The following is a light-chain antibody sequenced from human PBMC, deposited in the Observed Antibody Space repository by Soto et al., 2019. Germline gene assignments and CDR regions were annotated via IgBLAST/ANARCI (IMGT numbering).Light chain of an antibody. CDR3: SSYTSSSTLAV. CDR2: DVS. Sequence: QSALTQPASVSGSPGQSITISCTGTSSDVGGYNYVSWYQQHPGKAPKLMIYDVSNRPSGVSNRFSGSKSGNTASLTISGXXXXXXADYYCSSYTSSSTLAVFGGGTKLTVL. CDR1: SSDVGGYNY. V-gene: IGLV2-14*01. J-gene: IGLJ3*02.